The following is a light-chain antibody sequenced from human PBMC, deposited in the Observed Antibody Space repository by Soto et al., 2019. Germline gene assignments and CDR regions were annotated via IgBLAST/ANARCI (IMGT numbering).Light chain of an antibody. CDR2: ASS. V-gene: IGKV3-20*01. J-gene: IGKJ1*01. CDR1: QSVSSSY. Sequence: EIVLTQSPGTLSLSPGERATLSCRASQSVSSSYLAWYQQKPGQAPRLFIYASSIRATGIPDRFGGSGSGTDFTLTISRLEPEDFAVYYCQQYGLSPRTFGRGTKVE. CDR3: QQYGLSPRT.